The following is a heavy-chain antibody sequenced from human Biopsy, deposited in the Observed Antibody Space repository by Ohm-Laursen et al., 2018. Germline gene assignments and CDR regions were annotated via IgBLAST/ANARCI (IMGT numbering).Heavy chain of an antibody. CDR3: SREQHYYSA. CDR1: GYTFTDDQ. D-gene: IGHD2-21*02. V-gene: IGHV1-2*06. J-gene: IGHJ5*02. Sequence: ASVMVSCKTTGYTFTDDQIHWVREAPGQGLEWMGLVNPKKGDTRYAQKFQGRVTMTSDVSVATAYMELTGLTSDDTAVYFCSREQHYYSAWGQGTLVTVSS. CDR2: VNPKKGDT.